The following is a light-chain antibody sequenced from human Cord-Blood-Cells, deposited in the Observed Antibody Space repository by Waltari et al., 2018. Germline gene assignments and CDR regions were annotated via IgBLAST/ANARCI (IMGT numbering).Light chain of an antibody. CDR1: SSDVGGYNY. Sequence: QSALTQPPSASGSPGQSVTISCTGTSSDVGGYNYVSWYQQHPGKAPKIMIYEVSKRPSGVPDRFSGSKSGNTASLTVSGLQAEDEADYYCSSYAGGYVFGTGTKVTVL. CDR3: SSYAGGYV. V-gene: IGLV2-8*01. J-gene: IGLJ1*01. CDR2: EVS.